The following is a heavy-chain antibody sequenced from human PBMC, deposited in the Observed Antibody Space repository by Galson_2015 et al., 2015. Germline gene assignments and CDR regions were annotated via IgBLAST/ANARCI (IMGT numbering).Heavy chain of an antibody. CDR1: GFIFGTYA. J-gene: IGHJ6*02. D-gene: IGHD1-14*01. CDR3: AKDRFPPLGLTQYYYVMDV. V-gene: IGHV3-23*01. Sequence: SLRLSCAASGFIFGTYAMTWVRQAPGKGLEWVSTISRSGGRTYYPDSVKGRFTISRDNSNNTVYLQMNRLRDEDTAVYYCAKDRFPPLGLTQYYYVMDVWGQGTPVTVSS. CDR2: ISRSGGRT.